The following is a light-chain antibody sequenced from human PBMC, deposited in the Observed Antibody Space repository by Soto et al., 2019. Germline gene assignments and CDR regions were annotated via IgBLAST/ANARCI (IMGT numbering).Light chain of an antibody. Sequence: DLVMTQSPDSLAVSLGERATINCKSSQSVLYSSNNMNYLAWYQQKSGQPPKLLIYWASIRESGVPDRFSGSGSGTDFTLTISSLQAEDVAVYYCQQYFSTPITFGQGTRLEIK. V-gene: IGKV4-1*01. CDR1: QSVLYSSNNMNY. CDR2: WAS. J-gene: IGKJ5*01. CDR3: QQYFSTPIT.